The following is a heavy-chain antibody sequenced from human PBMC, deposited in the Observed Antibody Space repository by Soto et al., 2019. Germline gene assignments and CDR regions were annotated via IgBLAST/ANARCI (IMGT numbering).Heavy chain of an antibody. J-gene: IGHJ6*02. CDR3: ARIEWEWYGMDV. Sequence: ASVKVSCKASRYTFTSYYMHWVRQAPGEGLEWMGIINPSGGSTSYAQKFQGRVTMTRDTSTSTAYMELRSLRSDDTAVYYCARIEWEWYGMDVWGQGTKVTVSS. CDR2: INPSGGST. CDR1: RYTFTSYY. D-gene: IGHD3-3*01. V-gene: IGHV1-46*01.